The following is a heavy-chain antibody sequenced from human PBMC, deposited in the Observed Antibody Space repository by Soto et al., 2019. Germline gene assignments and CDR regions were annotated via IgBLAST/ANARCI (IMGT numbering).Heavy chain of an antibody. Sequence: GGSLILSCAASGFTFSCYYMSWIRQAPGKGLEWTSYISSSGTTENYADSVKGRFTVSRDNAKNSLYLQVNSLRAEDTAVYYCARDRGAVVGQYFDYWGQGTLVTVSS. CDR3: ARDRGAVVGQYFDY. J-gene: IGHJ4*02. CDR2: ISSSGTTE. CDR1: GFTFSCYY. V-gene: IGHV3-11*01. D-gene: IGHD6-19*01.